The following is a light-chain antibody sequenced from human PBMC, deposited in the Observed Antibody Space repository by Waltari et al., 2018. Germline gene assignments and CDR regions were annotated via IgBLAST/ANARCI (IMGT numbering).Light chain of an antibody. CDR1: RSDVGGFNY. J-gene: IGLJ2*01. CDR2: EFN. Sequence: QSALTQPASVSEPPGQSITIACTGTRSDVGGFNYVSWYQQHPGKAPKLMIYEFNNRPSGVSNRFSGSKSGNTASLTISGLQAEDEADYYCSSYTSSRTLVFGGGTKLTVL. V-gene: IGLV2-14*01. CDR3: SSYTSSRTLV.